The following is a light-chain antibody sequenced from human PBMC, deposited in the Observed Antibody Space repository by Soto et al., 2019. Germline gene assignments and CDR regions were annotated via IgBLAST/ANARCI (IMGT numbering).Light chain of an antibody. CDR1: QSVSSN. CDR3: QQYGSSPPLT. J-gene: IGKJ4*01. CDR2: GAS. Sequence: ELVLTPSPATLSVSHGERATLSCRASQSVSSNLAWYQQKPGQAPRLLIYGASTRATGIPARFSGSGSGTDFTLTISRLEPEDFAVYYCQQYGSSPPLTFGGGTKVDIK. V-gene: IGKV3-20*01.